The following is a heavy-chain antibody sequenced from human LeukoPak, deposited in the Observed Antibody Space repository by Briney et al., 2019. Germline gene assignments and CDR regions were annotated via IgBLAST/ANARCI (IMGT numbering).Heavy chain of an antibody. Sequence: GGSLRLSCAVPGFTFNNYGMHWVRQAPGKGLEWLAVIWFDGSETRYADSVKGRFTISRDNAKSTVYLQMNSLRAEDTAVYYCARTGSGGDLDIWGQGTMVTVSS. CDR1: GFTFNNYG. CDR3: ARTGSGGDLDI. CDR2: IWFDGSET. V-gene: IGHV3-33*03. D-gene: IGHD2-15*01. J-gene: IGHJ3*02.